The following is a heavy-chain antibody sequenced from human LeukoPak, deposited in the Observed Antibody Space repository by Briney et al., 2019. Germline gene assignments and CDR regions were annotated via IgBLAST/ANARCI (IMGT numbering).Heavy chain of an antibody. D-gene: IGHD3-10*01. CDR2: FNPVGGGI. CDR3: ALLRCFGEFTSDN. Sequence: GSVKVSCMASGYTSTVYLMHWVRQAPGQGLEWVGGFNPVGGGINDAQKFQGRVTMTRETSVRTAYMELSRLTSGETAIYYCALLRCFGEFTSDNWGQGT. V-gene: IGHV1-2*02. J-gene: IGHJ4*02. CDR1: GYTSTVYL.